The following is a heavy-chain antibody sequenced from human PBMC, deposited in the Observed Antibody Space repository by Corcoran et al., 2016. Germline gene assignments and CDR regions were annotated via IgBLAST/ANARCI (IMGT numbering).Heavy chain of an antibody. CDR1: SVSNAW. J-gene: IGHJ4*02. CDR3: TTKLRGPGAVN. CDR2: IKSKTDGGTT. Sequence: SVSNAWMNWVRQAPGKGLEWVGRIKSKTDGGTTDYAAPVKGRFTISRDDSKNTLYLQMNSLKTEDTAVYYCTTKLRGPGAVNWGQGTLVTVSS. D-gene: IGHD1-26*01. V-gene: IGHV3-15*07.